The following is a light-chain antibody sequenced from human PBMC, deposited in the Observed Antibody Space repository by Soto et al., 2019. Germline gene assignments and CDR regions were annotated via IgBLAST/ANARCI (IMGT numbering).Light chain of an antibody. CDR2: SNN. V-gene: IGLV1-44*01. CDR3: AAWDDSLNGYV. J-gene: IGLJ1*01. Sequence: QSVLTQPPSASGTPGQRVTISCSGSSSNIGSNTVNLYQQLPGTAPKLLIYSNNQRPSGVPDRFSGSKSGTSASLAISGLQSEDEADYYCAAWDDSLNGYVFGNGTKVTVL. CDR1: SSNIGSNT.